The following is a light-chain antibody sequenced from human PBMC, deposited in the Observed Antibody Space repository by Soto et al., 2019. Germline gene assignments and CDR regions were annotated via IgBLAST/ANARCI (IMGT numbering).Light chain of an antibody. CDR3: QQYNNWLP. V-gene: IGKV3-15*01. CDR1: QSVSSN. Sequence: EIVMTQSPATLSVSPGERATLSCRASQSVSSNLAWYQQKPGQAPRLLIYGASTRATGIPARFSGSGSGTEFTLTISRLQSEDFAVYYCQQYNNWLPFGQGTKVEIK. CDR2: GAS. J-gene: IGKJ1*01.